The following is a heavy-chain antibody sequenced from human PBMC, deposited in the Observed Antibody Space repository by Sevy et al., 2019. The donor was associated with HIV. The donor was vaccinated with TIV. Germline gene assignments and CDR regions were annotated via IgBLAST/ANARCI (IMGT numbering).Heavy chain of an antibody. D-gene: IGHD3-3*01. CDR1: GFDVNENY. CDR3: ARERRVSAGGYYNYYFGMDV. CDR2: IYSGDTGGST. Sequence: GGSLRLSCAASGFDVNENYMSWVRQAPGKGLEWVSIIYSGDTGGSTYYADSVKGRLTISRDNSQNTLYLQINSLRPEDTAVYYCARERRVSAGGYYNYYFGMDVWGQGTTVTVSS. J-gene: IGHJ6*02. V-gene: IGHV3-53*01.